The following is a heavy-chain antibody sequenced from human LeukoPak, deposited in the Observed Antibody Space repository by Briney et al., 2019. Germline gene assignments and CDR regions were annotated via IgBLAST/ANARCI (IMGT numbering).Heavy chain of an antibody. Sequence: GGSLRLSCVASGFTFSRYSVNWVRQAPGKGLEWVSSIGSVSGYMFYADSVKGRFTISRDNAKNSVYLQMNSLRVEDTALYYCARDLSSGSRGWLDTWGQGTLVTVSS. D-gene: IGHD1-26*01. CDR2: IGSVSGYM. CDR1: GFTFSRYS. J-gene: IGHJ5*02. CDR3: ARDLSSGSRGWLDT. V-gene: IGHV3-21*01.